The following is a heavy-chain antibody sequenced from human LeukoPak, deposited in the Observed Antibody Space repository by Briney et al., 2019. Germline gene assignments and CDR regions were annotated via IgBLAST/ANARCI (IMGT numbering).Heavy chain of an antibody. D-gene: IGHD3-22*01. CDR1: GFTFSSYE. J-gene: IGHJ6*02. CDR3: ARENSGGYYPHYHYYGMDV. CDR2: ISSGGSTI. V-gene: IGHV3-48*03. Sequence: GGSLRLSCAASGFTFSSYEMNWVRQAPGKGLEWVSYISSGGSTIYYADSVRGRFTISRDNAKNSLYLQMNSLRAEDTAVYYCARENSGGYYPHYHYYGMDVWGQGTTVAVSS.